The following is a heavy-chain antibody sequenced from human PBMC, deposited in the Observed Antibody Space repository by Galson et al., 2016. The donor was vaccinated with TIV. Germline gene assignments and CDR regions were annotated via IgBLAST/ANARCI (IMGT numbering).Heavy chain of an antibody. CDR1: GFSVNYKH. Sequence: SLRLSCAASGFSVNYKHMIWVRQTPGKGLEWISLLYSSDTTNYADSVKGRFTVSGDNPKNTVYLQMNSLRAEDTAVYYCAREGRGGAYPNNFDYWGRGTLVTVSS. D-gene: IGHD4-17*01. V-gene: IGHV3-53*01. CDR3: AREGRGGAYPNNFDY. J-gene: IGHJ4*02. CDR2: LYSSDTT.